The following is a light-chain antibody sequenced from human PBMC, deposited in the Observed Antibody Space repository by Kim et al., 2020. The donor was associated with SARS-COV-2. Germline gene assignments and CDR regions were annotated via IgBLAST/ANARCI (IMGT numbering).Light chain of an antibody. J-gene: IGLJ3*02. V-gene: IGLV4-69*01. CDR2: LNSDGSH. Sequence: QLVLTQSPSASASLGASVKLTCTLSSGHSSYAIAWHQQQPEKGPRYLMKLNSDGSHSKGDGIPDRFSGSSSGAERYLTISSLQSEDEADYYCQTWGTGIGFGGGTQLDRP. CDR1: SGHSSYA. CDR3: QTWGTGIG.